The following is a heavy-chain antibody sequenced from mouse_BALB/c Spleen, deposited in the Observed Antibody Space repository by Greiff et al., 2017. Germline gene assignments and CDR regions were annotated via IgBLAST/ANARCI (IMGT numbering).Heavy chain of an antibody. V-gene: IGHV5-4*02. J-gene: IGHJ3*01. Sequence: EVQGVESGGGLVKPGGSLKLSCAASGFTFSDYYMYWVRQTPEKRLEWVATISDGGSYTYYPDSVKGRFTISRDNAKNNLYLQMSSLKSEDTAMYYCARDHGTWFAYWGQGTLVTVPA. CDR1: GFTFSDYY. CDR2: ISDGGSYT. CDR3: ARDHGTWFAY. D-gene: IGHD2-1*01.